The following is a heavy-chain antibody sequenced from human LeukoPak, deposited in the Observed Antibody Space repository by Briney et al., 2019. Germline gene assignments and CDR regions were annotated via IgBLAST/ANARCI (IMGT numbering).Heavy chain of an antibody. J-gene: IGHJ3*02. CDR1: GFTFSNAW. V-gene: IGHV3-66*02. Sequence: GGSLRLSCAASGFTFSNAWMSWVRQAPGKGLEWVYVIYSGGSTYYADSVKGRFTISRDNSKNTLYLKMNSLRAEDTAVYYCARSAYDAFDIWGQGAMVTVSS. CDR2: IYSGGST. CDR3: ARSAYDAFDI. D-gene: IGHD3-3*01.